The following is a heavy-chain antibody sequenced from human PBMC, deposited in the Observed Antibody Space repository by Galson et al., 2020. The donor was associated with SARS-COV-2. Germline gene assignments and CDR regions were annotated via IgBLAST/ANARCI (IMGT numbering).Heavy chain of an antibody. CDR2: ISYDGSNK. CDR3: AKDRSSGCPDY. CDR1: GFTFSSYG. D-gene: IGHD6-19*01. V-gene: IGHV3-30*18. J-gene: IGHJ4*02. Sequence: GESLKISCAASGFTFSSYGMHWVRQAPGKGLEWVAVISYDGSNKYYADSVKGRFTISRDNSKNTLYLQMNSLRAEDTAVYYCAKDRSSGCPDYWGQGTLVTVSS.